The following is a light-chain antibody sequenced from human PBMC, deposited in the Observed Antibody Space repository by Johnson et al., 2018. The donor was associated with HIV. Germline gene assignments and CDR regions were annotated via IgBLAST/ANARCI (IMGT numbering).Light chain of an antibody. Sequence: QSVLTQPPSVSAAPGQKVTISCSGSSSNIGNNYVSWYQQLPGTAPKLLIYDNNKRPSGIPDRFSGSKSGTSATLGITGLQTGDEADYYCGTWDSPLYVFGTGTKVTVI. CDR2: DNN. CDR3: GTWDSPLYV. V-gene: IGLV1-51*01. CDR1: SSNIGNNY. J-gene: IGLJ1*01.